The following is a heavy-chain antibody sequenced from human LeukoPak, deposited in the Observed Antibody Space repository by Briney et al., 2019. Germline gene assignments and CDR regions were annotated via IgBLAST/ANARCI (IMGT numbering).Heavy chain of an antibody. D-gene: IGHD5-24*01. J-gene: IGHJ4*02. CDR3: TRDQPITP. CDR2: IRAKTYGGTA. CDR1: GFTFSDYY. V-gene: IGHV3-49*03. Sequence: GGSLRLSCAASGFTFSDYYMSWIRQAPGKGLEWVGFIRAKTYGGTAEYAASVKGRFTISRDDSKSIAYLQMNSLKTEDTAVYYCTRDQPITPWGQGTLVTVSS.